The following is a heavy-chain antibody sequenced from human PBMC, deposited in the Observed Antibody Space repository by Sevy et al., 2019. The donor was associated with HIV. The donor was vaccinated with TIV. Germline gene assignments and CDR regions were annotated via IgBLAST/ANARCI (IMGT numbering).Heavy chain of an antibody. CDR3: AKDAGYNSGWWFDY. CDR2: ISWDCGSK. J-gene: IGHJ4*02. D-gene: IGHD6-19*01. Sequence: GGSLRLSCAASGFTFDDYTMHWVRQAPGKGLEWVSLISWDCGSKYYADSVKGRFTISRDNYKDSLYLQMNSLRTEDTALYYCAKDAGYNSGWWFDYWGQGTLVTVSS. V-gene: IGHV3-43*01. CDR1: GFTFDDYT.